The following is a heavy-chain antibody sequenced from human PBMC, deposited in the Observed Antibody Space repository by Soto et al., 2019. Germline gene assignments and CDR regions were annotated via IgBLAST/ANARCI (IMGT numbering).Heavy chain of an antibody. D-gene: IGHD3-9*01. Sequence: ASVKVSCKAIGYSFTSHYMHWVRQAPGQGLEWMGTIYPGGVNIGYAQKFKGRVTMTKDTSTSTVYMELNSLTSEDTAVYYCARDLQYFDPWDYWGQGTLVTVSS. V-gene: IGHV1-46*01. CDR2: IYPGGVNI. CDR3: ARDLQYFDPWDY. J-gene: IGHJ4*02. CDR1: GYSFTSHY.